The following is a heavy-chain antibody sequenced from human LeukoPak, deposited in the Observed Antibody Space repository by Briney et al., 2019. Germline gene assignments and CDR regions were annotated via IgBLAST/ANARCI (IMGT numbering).Heavy chain of an antibody. CDR1: GYTFTSYD. CDR3: ARVGLLWFGDHYYYYMDV. V-gene: IGHV1-8*01. J-gene: IGHJ6*03. Sequence: ASVKVSCKASGYTFTSYDINWVRQATGQGLEWMGWMNTNSGNTGYAQKFQGRVTMTRNTSISTAYMELSSLRSEDTAVYYCARVGLLWFGDHYYYYMDVWGKGTTVTISS. CDR2: MNTNSGNT. D-gene: IGHD3-10*01.